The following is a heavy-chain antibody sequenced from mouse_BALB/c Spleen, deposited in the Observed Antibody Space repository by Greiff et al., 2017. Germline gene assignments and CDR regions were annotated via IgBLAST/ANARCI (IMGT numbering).Heavy chain of an antibody. CDR3: ARRSFITTATDY. Sequence: EVKLQESGGGLVKPGGSLKLSCAASGFAFSSYDMSWVRQTPEKRLEWVAYISSGGGSTYYPDTVKGRFTISRDNAKNTLYLQMSSLKSEDTAMYYCARRSFITTATDYWGQGTSVTVSS. V-gene: IGHV5-12-1*01. CDR1: GFAFSSYD. J-gene: IGHJ4*01. CDR2: ISSGGGST. D-gene: IGHD1-2*01.